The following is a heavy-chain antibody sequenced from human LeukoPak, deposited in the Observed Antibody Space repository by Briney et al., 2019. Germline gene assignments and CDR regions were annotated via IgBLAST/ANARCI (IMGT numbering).Heavy chain of an antibody. J-gene: IGHJ5*02. CDR2: ISGSGGST. V-gene: IGHV3-23*01. CDR3: AKDLIGAARPSWFDP. Sequence: GGSLRLSCAAPGFTFSSYAMSWVRQAPGKGLEWVSAISGSGGSTYYADSVKGRFTISRDNSKNTLYLQMNSLRAEDTAVYYCAKDLIGAARPSWFDPWGQGTLVTVSS. D-gene: IGHD6-6*01. CDR1: GFTFSSYA.